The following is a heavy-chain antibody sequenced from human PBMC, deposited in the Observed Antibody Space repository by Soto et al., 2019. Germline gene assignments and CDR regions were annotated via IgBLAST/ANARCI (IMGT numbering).Heavy chain of an antibody. D-gene: IGHD2-21*02. CDR2: IYYSGST. CDR3: ARGPIVVVTAIYRYFDL. CDR1: GGSISSGDYY. Sequence: SETLSLTCTVSGGSISSGDYYWSWIRQPPGKGLEWIGYIYYSGSTYYNPSLKNRVTISVDTSKNQFSLKLSSVTAADTAVYYCARGPIVVVTAIYRYFDLWGRGTLVT. J-gene: IGHJ2*01. V-gene: IGHV4-30-4*01.